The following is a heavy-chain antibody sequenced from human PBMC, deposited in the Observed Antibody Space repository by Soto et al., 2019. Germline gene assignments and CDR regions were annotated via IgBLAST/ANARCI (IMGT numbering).Heavy chain of an antibody. Sequence: GGCLRRSCATSGFTLSSYSMNWVRQAPGKGLEWVSSISSSSSYIYYADSVKGRFTISRDNAKNSLYLQMNSLRAEDTAVYYCARAGIAAAPKYNWFDPWGQGTPV. J-gene: IGHJ5*02. CDR1: GFTLSSYS. V-gene: IGHV3-21*01. D-gene: IGHD6-13*01. CDR2: ISSSSSYI. CDR3: ARAGIAAAPKYNWFDP.